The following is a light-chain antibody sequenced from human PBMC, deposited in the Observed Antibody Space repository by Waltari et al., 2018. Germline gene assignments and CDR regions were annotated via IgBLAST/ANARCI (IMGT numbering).Light chain of an antibody. Sequence: QPALTQPASVSGSPGQSITISCTGTSSDVGRYNLFSWYQHYPGKAPKLMIYEGTKRPSGVSNRFSGSKSGNTASLTISGLQAEDEADYHCCSYAHSSRVVFGGGTKVTVL. V-gene: IGLV2-23*01. CDR3: CSYAHSSRVV. CDR1: SSDVGRYNL. J-gene: IGLJ2*01. CDR2: EGT.